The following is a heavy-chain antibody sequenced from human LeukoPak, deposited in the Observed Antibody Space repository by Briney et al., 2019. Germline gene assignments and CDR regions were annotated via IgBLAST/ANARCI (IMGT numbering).Heavy chain of an antibody. CDR3: ARDRALGASPTLYYFDY. CDR2: ISYDGSNK. J-gene: IGHJ4*02. CDR1: GFTFSSYA. V-gene: IGHV3-30-3*01. Sequence: PGGSLRLSCAASGFTFSSYAMHWVRQAPGKGLEWVAVISYDGSNKYYADSVKGRFTISRDNSKNTLYLQMNSLRAEDTAVYYCARDRALGASPTLYYFDYWGQGTLVTVSS. D-gene: IGHD1-26*01.